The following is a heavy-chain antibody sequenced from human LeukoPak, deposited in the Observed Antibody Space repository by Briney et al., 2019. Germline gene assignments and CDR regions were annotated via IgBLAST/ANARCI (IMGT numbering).Heavy chain of an antibody. J-gene: IGHJ3*02. CDR1: GGSISNYY. Sequence: NPSETLSLTCTVSGGSISNYYWGWVRQPPGKGLECIGYIYYSGSTNYNPSLKSRVTISVDTSKNQFSLRLNSVTAADTAVYYCARDRYGFAFDIWGQGTMVTVSS. D-gene: IGHD3-16*02. CDR3: ARDRYGFAFDI. CDR2: IYYSGST. V-gene: IGHV4-59*01.